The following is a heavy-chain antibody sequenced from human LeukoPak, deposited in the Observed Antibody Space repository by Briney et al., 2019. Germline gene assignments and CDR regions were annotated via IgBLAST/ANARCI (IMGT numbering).Heavy chain of an antibody. CDR1: GGSISSGGYY. J-gene: IGHJ3*02. CDR3: AREKGGSSDI. D-gene: IGHD3-10*01. Sequence: SQTLSLTCTVSGGSISSGGYYWSWIRQHPGKGLEWIGYIYYSGSTYYNPSLKSRVTISVDTSKNQFSLKLSSVTAADMAVYYCAREKGGSSDIWGQGTMVTVSS. CDR2: IYYSGST. V-gene: IGHV4-31*03.